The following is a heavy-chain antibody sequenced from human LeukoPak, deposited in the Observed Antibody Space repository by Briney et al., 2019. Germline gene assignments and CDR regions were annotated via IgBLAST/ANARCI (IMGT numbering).Heavy chain of an antibody. J-gene: IGHJ4*02. CDR1: GFTFSAYA. V-gene: IGHV3-23*01. D-gene: IGHD2-15*01. Sequence: GGSLRLSCEDSGFTFSAYAMTWVRQAPGKGLEWVSVISGNGESTYYADSVKGRVTISRDNSKNTLYLQMNSLRAEDTAVYYCAKAGGSGGTCYSEIHYWGQGTLVTVSS. CDR3: AKAGGSGGTCYSEIHY. CDR2: ISGNGEST.